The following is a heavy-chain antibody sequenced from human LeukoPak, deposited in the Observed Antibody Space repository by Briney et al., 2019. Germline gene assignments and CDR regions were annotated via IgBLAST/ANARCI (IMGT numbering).Heavy chain of an antibody. V-gene: IGHV3-30*02. D-gene: IGHD3-10*01. J-gene: IGHJ6*02. CDR1: GFTFSSYS. Sequence: PGGSLRLSCAASGFTFSSYSMHSVRHAPGKGLEWVAFVRYDGSNKYYADSVKGRFTISRDNSKNTLYLQMNSLRAEDTAVYYCAKAPNYYGSGSYYTLYYYYGMDVWGQGTTVTVSS. CDR3: AKAPNYYGSGSYYTLYYYYGMDV. CDR2: VRYDGSNK.